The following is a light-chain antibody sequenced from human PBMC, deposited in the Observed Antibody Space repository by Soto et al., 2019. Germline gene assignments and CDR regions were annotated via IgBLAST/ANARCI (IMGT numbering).Light chain of an antibody. CDR3: QQYYGFPLT. J-gene: IGKJ4*01. V-gene: IGKV4-1*01. CDR1: QSVLYSSNNKNY. Sequence: DIVMTQSPDSLAVSLGERATINCKSSQSVLYSSNNKNYLAWYKQKPGQPPKLLIYWASTRESGVPDRFSGSGSGTDFTLTISSLQAEDVAVYYCQQYYGFPLTFGGGTKVEIK. CDR2: WAS.